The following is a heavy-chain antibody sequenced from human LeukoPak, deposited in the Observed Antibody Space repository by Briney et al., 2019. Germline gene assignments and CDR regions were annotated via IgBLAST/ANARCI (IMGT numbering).Heavy chain of an antibody. D-gene: IGHD3-10*01. V-gene: IGHV4-59*11. Sequence: SETLSLTCTVPGGSISSHYWSWIRQPPGKGLEWIGYIYYSGSTNYNPSLESRVTISVDTSKNQFSLKLSSVTAADTAVYYCATGPSHYYGGSDYYMDVWGKGTTVTVSS. J-gene: IGHJ6*03. CDR3: ATGPSHYYGGSDYYMDV. CDR1: GGSISSHY. CDR2: IYYSGST.